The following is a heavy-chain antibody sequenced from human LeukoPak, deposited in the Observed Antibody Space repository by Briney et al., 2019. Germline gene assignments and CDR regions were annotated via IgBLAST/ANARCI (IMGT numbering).Heavy chain of an antibody. CDR3: ARGLDGDFLDYNWFDS. Sequence: ASVKVSCKASGYTFTNYNVNWVRQATGQALEWMGRMNPTSGYTGYAQKFQGRVTMTRDTSISTAYMELSSLRSEDTAVYYCARGLDGDFLDYNWFDSWGQGTLVTVSS. V-gene: IGHV1-8*01. CDR2: MNPTSGYT. D-gene: IGHD2-21*01. J-gene: IGHJ5*01. CDR1: GYTFTNYN.